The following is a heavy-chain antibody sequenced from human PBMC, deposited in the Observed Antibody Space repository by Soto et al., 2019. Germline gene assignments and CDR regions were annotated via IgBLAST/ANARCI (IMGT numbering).Heavy chain of an antibody. V-gene: IGHV6-1*01. D-gene: IGHD6-19*01. CDR1: GDSVSSNSAT. CDR2: TYYGSEWYS. Sequence: SQTHSLTCAISGDSVSSNSATWNWIRQSPSRGLEWLGRTYYGSEWYSDYAESVKGRLTISPDTSKNQFSLQLYSVTPEETAMYYCARVSPQWLAPEAHFDSWGQGTLVTVSS. J-gene: IGHJ4*02. CDR3: ARVSPQWLAPEAHFDS.